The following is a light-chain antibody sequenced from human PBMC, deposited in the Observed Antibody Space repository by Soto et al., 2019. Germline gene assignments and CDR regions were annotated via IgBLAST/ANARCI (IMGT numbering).Light chain of an antibody. Sequence: DIQMTQSPSSLSASVGDRVTITCRASQDISNYLVWYQQRPGKTPKLLIYAASTLQSGVPSRFSGGGSGTDFTLTISSLQPEDVATYYCQKYNNAPWTFGQVTKVEIK. CDR3: QKYNNAPWT. V-gene: IGKV1-27*01. J-gene: IGKJ1*01. CDR1: QDISNY. CDR2: AAS.